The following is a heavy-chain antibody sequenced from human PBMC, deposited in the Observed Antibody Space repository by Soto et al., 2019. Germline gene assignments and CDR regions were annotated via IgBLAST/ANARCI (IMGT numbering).Heavy chain of an antibody. Sequence: EVQLVESGGGLVKPGGSLRLSCAASGFTFSNAWMSWVRQAPGKGRDWVGRIKSKTDGGTTVYAAPVKGGFTISRDDSKNKLNRQMNSLKTEDTAVYYSTNGLYGSGSSGGMDVWGQGNTVTVSS. D-gene: IGHD3-10*01. CDR3: TNGLYGSGSSGGMDV. J-gene: IGHJ6*02. CDR1: GFTFSNAW. CDR2: IKSKTDGGTT. V-gene: IGHV3-15*01.